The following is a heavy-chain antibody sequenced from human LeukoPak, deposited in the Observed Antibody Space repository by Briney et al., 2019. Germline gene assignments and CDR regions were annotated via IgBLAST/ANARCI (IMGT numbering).Heavy chain of an antibody. J-gene: IGHJ4*02. Sequence: SETLSLTCTVSGGSISTYYWSWIRQPPGKGLEWIGYIYTTGSTNYIPSLKSRVTMSMVTSENQFSLKLSSVTAADTAVYYCARGFYGYNWFDNWGQGTLVTVSS. CDR3: ARGFYGYNWFDN. D-gene: IGHD5-24*01. CDR2: IYTTGST. V-gene: IGHV4-4*09. CDR1: GGSISTYY.